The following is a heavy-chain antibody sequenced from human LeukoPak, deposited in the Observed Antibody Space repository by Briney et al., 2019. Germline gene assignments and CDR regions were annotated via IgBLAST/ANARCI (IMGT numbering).Heavy chain of an antibody. D-gene: IGHD2-2*01. Sequence: SETLSLTCTVSGGSISSYYWSWIRQPPGKGLEWIGYIYYSGSTNYNPSLKSRVTISVDTSKNQFSLKLSSVTAADTAVYYCARGDGDIVVVPALFDIWGQGTMVTVSS. V-gene: IGHV4-59*08. CDR3: ARGDGDIVVVPALFDI. CDR1: GGSISSYY. J-gene: IGHJ3*02. CDR2: IYYSGST.